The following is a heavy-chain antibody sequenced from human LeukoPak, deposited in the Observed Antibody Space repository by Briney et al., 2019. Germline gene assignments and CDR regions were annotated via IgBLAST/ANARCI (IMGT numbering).Heavy chain of an antibody. CDR3: ARDREGGEVWSRRPFYYCYGMDV. J-gene: IGHJ6*02. D-gene: IGHD3-10*01. CDR2: IQNSGRT. Sequence: SETLSLTCNVSGVSISSGDYYWNWIRQPPGKGLEWIGCIQNSGRTYYNPSLKSRVSISVDTSKNQFSLKMRSVTAADTAVYYCARDREGGEVWSRRPFYYCYGMDVWGRGTTVTVSS. V-gene: IGHV4-30-4*01. CDR1: GVSISSGDYY.